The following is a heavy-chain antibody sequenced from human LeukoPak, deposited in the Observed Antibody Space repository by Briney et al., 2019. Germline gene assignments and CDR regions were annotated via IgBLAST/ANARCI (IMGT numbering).Heavy chain of an antibody. CDR2: IWYDGSNK. D-gene: IGHD3-16*01. CDR3: ARGGGVIYLDY. V-gene: IGHV3-33*01. Sequence: PGGSLRLSCAASGFTFSSYGMHWVRQAPGKGLEWVAVIWYDGSNKYYADSVKGRFTISRDNSKNTLYLQMNSLRAEDTAVYYCARGGGVIYLDYWGQGTLVTVSS. CDR1: GFTFSSYG. J-gene: IGHJ4*02.